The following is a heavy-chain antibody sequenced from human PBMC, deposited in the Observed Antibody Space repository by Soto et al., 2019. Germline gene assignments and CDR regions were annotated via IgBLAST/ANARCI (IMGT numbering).Heavy chain of an antibody. J-gene: IGHJ4*02. CDR1: GGSFSGYY. D-gene: IGHD3-22*01. Sequence: PSETLSLTCAVYGGSFSGYYWSWIRQPPGKGLEWIGSIYYRGNAYYNPSLQTRVTISVDKSKNQFSLKLNSVTAADSAVYFCARAPYYYDSSGYSRYFDYWGQGTLVTVSS. V-gene: IGHV4-34*01. CDR2: IYYRGNA. CDR3: ARAPYYYDSSGYSRYFDY.